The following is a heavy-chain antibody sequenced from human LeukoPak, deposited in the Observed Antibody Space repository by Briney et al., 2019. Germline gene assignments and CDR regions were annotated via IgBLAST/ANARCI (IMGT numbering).Heavy chain of an antibody. J-gene: IGHJ5*02. D-gene: IGHD4-17*01. Sequence: GASVKVSCKASGYTFTRYDIIWVRQAPGQGLEWMAWMNPNSGVTACTQKFQGRVTMTRDTSISTAYMELSSLRSEDTAIYYCATNSGELRPWGQGTLVTVSS. CDR1: GYTFTRYD. CDR2: MNPNSGVT. V-gene: IGHV1-8*01. CDR3: ATNSGELRP.